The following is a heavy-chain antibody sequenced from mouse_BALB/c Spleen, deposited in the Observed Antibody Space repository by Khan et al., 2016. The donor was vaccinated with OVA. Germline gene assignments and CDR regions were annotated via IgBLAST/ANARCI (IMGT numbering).Heavy chain of an antibody. J-gene: IGHJ2*01. CDR2: ISYSGNT. CDR3: ARGDDGDFDY. Sequence: EVQLQESGPGLVKPSQSLSLTCTVTGFSITSDYAWYLIRQFPGNILWLVGYISYSGNTKFNPSLKSRISITRDTSKNQFFLQLNSVTYEDTARYYSARGDDGDFDYWGQGTTLTVSS. V-gene: IGHV3-2*02. D-gene: IGHD1-1*01. CDR1: GFSITSDYA.